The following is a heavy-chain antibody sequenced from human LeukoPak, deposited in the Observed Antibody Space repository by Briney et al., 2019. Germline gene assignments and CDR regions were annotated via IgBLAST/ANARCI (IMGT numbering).Heavy chain of an antibody. J-gene: IGHJ4*02. CDR1: GDTLSSDA. Sequence: ASVKVSCKASGDTLSSDAVNWVRQAPGQGLEWMGWINPNSGGTNYAQKFQGRVTMTRDTSISTAYMELSRLRSDDTAVYYCARNIAALYYFDYWGQGTLVTVSS. CDR2: INPNSGGT. D-gene: IGHD6-6*01. V-gene: IGHV1-2*02. CDR3: ARNIAALYYFDY.